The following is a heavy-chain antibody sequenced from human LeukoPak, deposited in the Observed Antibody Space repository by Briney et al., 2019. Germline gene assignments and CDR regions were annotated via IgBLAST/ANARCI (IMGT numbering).Heavy chain of an antibody. V-gene: IGHV3-30*02. CDR3: AKEYDYVWGSYRSLYYFDY. D-gene: IGHD3-16*02. Sequence: GGSLRLSCAASGFTFSAYTMSWVRQAPGKGLEWVAFIRYDGSNKYYADSVKGRFTISRDNSKNTLYLQMNSLRAEDTAVYYCAKEYDYVWGSYRSLYYFDYWGQGTLVTVSS. CDR2: IRYDGSNK. CDR1: GFTFSAYT. J-gene: IGHJ4*02.